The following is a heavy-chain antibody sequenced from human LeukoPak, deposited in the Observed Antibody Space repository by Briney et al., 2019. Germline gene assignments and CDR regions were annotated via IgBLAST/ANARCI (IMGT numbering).Heavy chain of an antibody. Sequence: GGSLRLSCAASGFTFSSYSMNWVRQAPGKGLEWVSSIFNSSSYIYYADSVKGRFTISRDHAKNSLYLQTNSLRAEDTAVYYCARDGYGDYTTGGGFDIWGQGTMVTVSS. D-gene: IGHD4-17*01. J-gene: IGHJ3*02. V-gene: IGHV3-21*01. CDR1: GFTFSSYS. CDR3: ARDGYGDYTTGGGFDI. CDR2: IFNSSSYI.